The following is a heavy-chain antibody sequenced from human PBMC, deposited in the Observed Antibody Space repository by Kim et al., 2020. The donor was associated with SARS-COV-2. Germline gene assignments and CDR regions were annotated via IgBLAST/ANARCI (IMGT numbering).Heavy chain of an antibody. Sequence: SETLSLTCTVSGGSITPYFWSWVRQPPGKGLEWIGYIYYDGSTNYNPYNPSLKSRSAMTVDLSQNQFSLKLTSVTAADTAVYYCARYSCLNGICRGFDF. V-gene: IGHV4-59*08. CDR3: ARYSCLNGICRGFDF. CDR2: IYYDGST. D-gene: IGHD2-8*01. CDR1: GGSITPYF. J-gene: IGHJ4*01.